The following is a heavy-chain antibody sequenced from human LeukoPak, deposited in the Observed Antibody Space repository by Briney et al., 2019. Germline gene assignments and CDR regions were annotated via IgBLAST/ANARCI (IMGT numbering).Heavy chain of an antibody. CDR1: GFTFSSYA. Sequence: PGRSLRLSCAASGFTFSSYAMHWVRQAPGKGLGWVAVISYDGSNKYYADSVKGRFTISRDNSKNTLYLQMNSLRAEDTAVYYCARDSPCSGGSCYSVISAFDIWGQGTMVTVSS. D-gene: IGHD2-15*01. CDR3: ARDSPCSGGSCYSVISAFDI. J-gene: IGHJ3*02. CDR2: ISYDGSNK. V-gene: IGHV3-30-3*01.